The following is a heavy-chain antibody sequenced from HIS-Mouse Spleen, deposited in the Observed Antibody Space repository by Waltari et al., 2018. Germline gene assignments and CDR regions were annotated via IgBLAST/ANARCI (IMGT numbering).Heavy chain of an antibody. V-gene: IGHV4-38-2*02. D-gene: IGHD3-22*01. CDR3: ARDGQADYYDSSVDY. CDR1: GYSISSGYY. J-gene: IGHJ4*02. CDR2: IYHSGST. Sequence: QVQLQESGPGLVKPSETLSLTCTVSGYSISSGYYWGWFRQPPGKGLEWIGSIYHSGSTYYNPSLKSRVTISVDTSKNQFSLKLSSVTAADTAVYYCARDGQADYYDSSVDYWGQGTLVTVSS.